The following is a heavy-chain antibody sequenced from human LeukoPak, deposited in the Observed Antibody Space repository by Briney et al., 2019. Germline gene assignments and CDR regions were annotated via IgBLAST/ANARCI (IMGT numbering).Heavy chain of an antibody. D-gene: IGHD3-16*01. J-gene: IGHJ3*02. V-gene: IGHV3-30*02. Sequence: GGSLRLSCAASGFTLSSQDMNWVRQAPGKGLEWVALLRNDGRNKYYAGSVEGRFTISRDNSKNTLYLQMNRLTAEDTAVYYCARAGFYDWVADDAFDIWGQGTMVTVSS. CDR2: LRNDGRNK. CDR1: GFTLSSQD. CDR3: ARAGFYDWVADDAFDI.